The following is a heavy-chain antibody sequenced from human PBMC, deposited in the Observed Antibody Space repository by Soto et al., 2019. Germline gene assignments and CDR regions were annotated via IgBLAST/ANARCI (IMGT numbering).Heavy chain of an antibody. J-gene: IGHJ5*02. CDR1: GYTFTSYA. CDR3: ASLLWFGELLYSGGP. Sequence: ASVKVSCKASGYTFTSYAMHCVRQAPGQRLEWMGWINAGNGNTKYSQKFQGRVTITRDTSASTAYMELSSLRSEDTAVYYCASLLWFGELLYSGGPWGQGTLVTVSS. CDR2: INAGNGNT. V-gene: IGHV1-3*01. D-gene: IGHD3-10*01.